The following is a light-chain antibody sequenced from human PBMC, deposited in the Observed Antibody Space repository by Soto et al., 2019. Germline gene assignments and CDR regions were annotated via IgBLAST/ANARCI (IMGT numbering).Light chain of an antibody. CDR2: AAS. CDR1: QSISGY. Sequence: DIQMTQSPSSLSASVGDRVTITCRASQSISGYLNWYQQKPGKAPKLLIYAASSLQSGVPSRFSGSGSGTDFTPTISSLQPEDFATYYCQQSYSTLLFGGGTKVDIK. CDR3: QQSYSTLL. V-gene: IGKV1-39*01. J-gene: IGKJ4*01.